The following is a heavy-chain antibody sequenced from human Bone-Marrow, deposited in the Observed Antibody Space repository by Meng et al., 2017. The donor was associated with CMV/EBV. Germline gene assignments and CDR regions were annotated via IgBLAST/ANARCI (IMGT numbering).Heavy chain of an antibody. CDR3: AKDKGYCSSSSCYSTILYYYYYGMDV. CDR2: ISAYNGNT. J-gene: IGHJ6*02. Sequence: ASVKVSYKAPGYTFTSYGISWLRQAPGQGLEWMGWISAYNGNTNYAQKLQGRVTMTTDTSTSTAYMELRSLRSDDTAVYYCAKDKGYCSSSSCYSTILYYYYYGMDVWGQGTTVTVSS. CDR1: GYTFTSYG. D-gene: IGHD2-2*01. V-gene: IGHV1-18*01.